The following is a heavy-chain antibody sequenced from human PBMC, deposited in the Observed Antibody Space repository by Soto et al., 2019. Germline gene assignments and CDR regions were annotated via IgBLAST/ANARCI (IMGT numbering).Heavy chain of an antibody. CDR2: ISGSGVST. Sequence: PGGSLRLSCAASEFTFSRYIMNWVRQGPGKGLEWVSSISGSGVSTYFADSVKGRFTISRDNSKNTLFLHMNSLRAEDTAVYYCAKMYRGYSGYIQSWGQGTLVTVSS. V-gene: IGHV3-23*01. CDR1: EFTFSRYI. D-gene: IGHD5-12*01. J-gene: IGHJ5*02. CDR3: AKMYRGYSGYIQS.